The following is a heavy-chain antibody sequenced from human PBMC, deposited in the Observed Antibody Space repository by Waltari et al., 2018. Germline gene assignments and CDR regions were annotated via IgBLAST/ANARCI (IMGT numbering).Heavy chain of an antibody. CDR1: GYTCTGYS. D-gene: IGHD1-26*01. CDR2: INPNSGGT. CDR3: ARGGELGDY. Sequence: QVQLVQSGAEVQKPGASVQVSCKAAGYTCTGYSMHWVRQAHGQGREWMGWINPNSGGTNYAQKFQGRVTMTRDTSISTAYMELSRLRSDDTAVYYCARGGELGDYWGQGTLVTVSS. J-gene: IGHJ4*02. V-gene: IGHV1-2*02.